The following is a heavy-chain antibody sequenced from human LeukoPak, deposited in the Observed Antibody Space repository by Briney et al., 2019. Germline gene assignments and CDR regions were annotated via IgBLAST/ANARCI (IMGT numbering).Heavy chain of an antibody. CDR2: ISSSGSTI. Sequence: PGGSLRLSCAASGLTFSSYSMNWVRQAPGKGLEWVSYISSSGSTIYYADSVKGRFTISRDNAKNSLYLQMNSLRAEDTAVYYCARDIRYYYDSSGYLAVNPLGYWGQGTLVTVSS. V-gene: IGHV3-48*04. J-gene: IGHJ4*02. CDR1: GLTFSSYS. D-gene: IGHD3-22*01. CDR3: ARDIRYYYDSSGYLAVNPLGY.